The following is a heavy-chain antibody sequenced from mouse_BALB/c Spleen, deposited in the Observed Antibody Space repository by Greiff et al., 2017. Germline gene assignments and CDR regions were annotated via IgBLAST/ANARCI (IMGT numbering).Heavy chain of an antibody. D-gene: IGHD1-1*01. V-gene: IGHV5-17*02. CDR2: ISRGSSTI. Sequence: VMLVESGGGLVQPAGSRSLSCAASGFSFSSFGIHWFRQAPAKGLEWFAYISRGSSTIYYADTVKGRFTISRDNHKNTLFLQMTSLRSEDTAMYYCARDYVYAMDYWGQGTSVTVSA. CDR3: ARDYVYAMDY. J-gene: IGHJ4*01. CDR1: GFSFSSFG.